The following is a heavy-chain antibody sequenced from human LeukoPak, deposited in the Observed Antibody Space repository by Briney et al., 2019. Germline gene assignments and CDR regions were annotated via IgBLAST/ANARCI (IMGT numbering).Heavy chain of an antibody. J-gene: IGHJ4*02. V-gene: IGHV1-2*02. CDR3: ARRYWTSSSCCTCGFDY. CDR1: GYTFTDYY. CDR2: INPNCGGT. Sequence: GVAVNVPHLPSGYTFTDYYMYGVRPPPGQGLEWMGWINPNCGGTNHAQKFQGRVTLTSDTSISTAYMELSRLRSDDTAIYYCARRYWTSSSCCTCGFDYWDGGTLV. D-gene: IGHD2-2*02.